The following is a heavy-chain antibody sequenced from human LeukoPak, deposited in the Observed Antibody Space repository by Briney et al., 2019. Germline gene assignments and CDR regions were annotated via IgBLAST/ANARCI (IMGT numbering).Heavy chain of an antibody. CDR1: GFTFSKYW. V-gene: IGHV3-7*02. Sequence: PGGSLRLSCAASGFTFSKYWMTWVRQATGKGPEWLSSIKHDGSEKYCVDSVKGRFTISRDNSKNTLYLQVNSLGAEDTAVYYCARGYGSETYILDYWGQGTLVTVSS. CDR2: IKHDGSEK. J-gene: IGHJ4*02. D-gene: IGHD3-10*01. CDR3: ARGYGSETYILDY.